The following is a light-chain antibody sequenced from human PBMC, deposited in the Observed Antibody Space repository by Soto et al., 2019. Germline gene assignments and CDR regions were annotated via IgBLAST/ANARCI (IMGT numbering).Light chain of an antibody. Sequence: DIQMTQSPSSLSASIGDRVIITCRTSQSASTFLNWYRHKPGEAPRLLIYTASTLHGGVPSRFSGSGSGTEFTLTISSLQPEDFATDYWQESYSSPFTIGPGTRVDVK. CDR2: TAS. J-gene: IGKJ3*01. CDR3: QESYSSPFT. CDR1: QSASTF. V-gene: IGKV1-39*01.